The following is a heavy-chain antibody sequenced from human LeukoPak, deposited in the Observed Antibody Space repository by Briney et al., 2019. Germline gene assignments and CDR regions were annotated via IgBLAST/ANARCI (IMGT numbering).Heavy chain of an antibody. V-gene: IGHV4-31*03. D-gene: IGHD3-3*01. CDR2: IYYSGST. Sequence: SETLSLTCTVSGGSISSGGYYWSWIRQHPGKGLEWIGYIYYSGSTYYNPSLKSRVTISVDTSKNQFSLKLSSVTAADTAVYYCAREARARDFWSGYYTDNWFDPWGQGTLVTVSS. CDR3: AREARARDFWSGYYTDNWFDP. CDR1: GGSISSGGYY. J-gene: IGHJ5*02.